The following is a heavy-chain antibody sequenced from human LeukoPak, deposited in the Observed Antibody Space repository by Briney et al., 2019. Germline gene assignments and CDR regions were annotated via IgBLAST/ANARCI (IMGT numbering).Heavy chain of an antibody. D-gene: IGHD6-19*01. CDR3: AKDPQAPFQWLLTVYYFDY. V-gene: IGHV3-30*18. CDR1: GFTFSSYG. CDR2: ISYDGSNK. Sequence: GGSLRLSCAASGFTFSSYGMHWVRQAPGKGLEWVAVISYDGSNKYYADSVKGRFTISRDNSKNTLYLQMNSLRAEDTAVYYCAKDPQAPFQWLLTVYYFDYWGQGTLVTVSS. J-gene: IGHJ4*02.